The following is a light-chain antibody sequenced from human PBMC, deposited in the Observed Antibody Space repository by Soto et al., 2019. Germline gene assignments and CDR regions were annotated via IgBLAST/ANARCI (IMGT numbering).Light chain of an antibody. CDR1: QSVSSSF. CDR2: AAS. CDR3: QQYRMSPNT. Sequence: EIVLTQSPDTLSLSPGERATLSCRASQSVSSSFLAWYQQTPGQAPRLLIYAASSRATGIPDGFSGSGSGTDFSLTIRGLKPEDFAVYYCQQYRMSPNTFGQGTRLEIK. J-gene: IGKJ5*01. V-gene: IGKV3-20*01.